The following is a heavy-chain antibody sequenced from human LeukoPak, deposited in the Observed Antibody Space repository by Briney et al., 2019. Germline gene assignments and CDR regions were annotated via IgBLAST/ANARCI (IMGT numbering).Heavy chain of an antibody. J-gene: IGHJ4*02. CDR3: AKDTPSPNSGFYHY. Sequence: GGSLRLSCAASGFTFSSSGMQWVRQAPGKGLEWVSTVSHDGSKRYYGDSVKGRFIISRDNSRDTVYLQMNSLRGEDTAVYFCAKDTPSPNSGFYHYWGQGTPVTVSS. V-gene: IGHV3-30*18. CDR1: GFTFSSSG. CDR2: VSHDGSKR. D-gene: IGHD1-26*01.